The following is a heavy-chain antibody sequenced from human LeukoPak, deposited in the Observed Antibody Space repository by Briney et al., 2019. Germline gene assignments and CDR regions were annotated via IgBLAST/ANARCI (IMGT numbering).Heavy chain of an antibody. V-gene: IGHV3-7*01. Sequence: PGGSLRLSCAASAITFSNSWMNWVRQAPGEGLEWVATIKPDGSEKWYVNSVKGRFTISRDNAKNSLYLQMNSLRAEDTAVYYCTRFYGVYYYYYYMDVWGKGTTVTISS. D-gene: IGHD4-17*01. J-gene: IGHJ6*03. CDR3: TRFYGVYYYYYYMDV. CDR2: IKPDGSEK. CDR1: AITFSNSW.